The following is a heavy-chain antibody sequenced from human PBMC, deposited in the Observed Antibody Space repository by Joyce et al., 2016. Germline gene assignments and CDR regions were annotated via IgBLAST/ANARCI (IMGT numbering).Heavy chain of an antibody. D-gene: IGHD3-3*01. J-gene: IGHJ4*02. CDR3: GRANPILGVLIAN. CDR2: IYNGGAT. V-gene: IGHV3-53*01. Sequence: EVQLVESGGGLIQPGRSLRLSCAVSGFTVSSYYMTWVRQAPGKGLEWVSVIYNGGATYYADSVKGRFTISKDESKNTLYLQMNSLRADDTAVYFCGRANPILGVLIANWGQGTLVTVSS. CDR1: GFTVSSYY.